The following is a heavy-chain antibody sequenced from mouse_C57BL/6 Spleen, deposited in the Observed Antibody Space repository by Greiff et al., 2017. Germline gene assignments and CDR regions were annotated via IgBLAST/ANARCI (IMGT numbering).Heavy chain of an antibody. J-gene: IGHJ2*01. CDR2: INPYNGDT. D-gene: IGHD1-1*01. CDR3: ARDSGTVVALYYFDY. Sequence: EVKLMESGPELVKPGDSVKISCKASGYSFTGYFMNWVMQSHGKSLEWIGRINPYNGDTFYNQKFKGKATLTVDKSSSTAHMELRSLTSEDSAVYYCARDSGTVVALYYFDYWGQGTTLTVSS. V-gene: IGHV1-20*01. CDR1: GYSFTGYF.